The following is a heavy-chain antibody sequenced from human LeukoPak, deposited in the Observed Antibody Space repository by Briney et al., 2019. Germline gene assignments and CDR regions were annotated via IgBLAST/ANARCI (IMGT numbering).Heavy chain of an antibody. V-gene: IGHV3-30*19. CDR2: ISYDGSNK. J-gene: IGHJ6*03. CDR1: GFTFSSYG. Sequence: GGSLRLSCAASGFTFSSYGMHWVRQAPGKGLEWVAVISYDGSNKYYADSVKGRFTISRDNSKNTLYLQMNSLRAEDTAVYYCARKVGATSYYYYMDVWGKGTTVTVSS. CDR3: ARKVGATSYYYYMDV. D-gene: IGHD1-26*01.